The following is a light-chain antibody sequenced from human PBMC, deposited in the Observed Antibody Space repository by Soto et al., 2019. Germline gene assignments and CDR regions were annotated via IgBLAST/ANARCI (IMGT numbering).Light chain of an antibody. J-gene: IGKJ1*01. CDR2: DAS. V-gene: IGKV3-11*01. Sequence: EIVLTQSPATLSLSPGERAXXXXXXXXSVSSYLAWYQQKPGQAPRLLIYDASNRATGIPARFSGSGSGTDFTLTISSLEPEDFAVYYCQQRSNWPPTWTFGQGTKV. CDR1: XSVSSY. CDR3: QQRSNWPPTWT.